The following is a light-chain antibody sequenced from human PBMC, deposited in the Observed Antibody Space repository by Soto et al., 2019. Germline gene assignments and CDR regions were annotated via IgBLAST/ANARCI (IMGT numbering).Light chain of an antibody. J-gene: IGKJ5*01. CDR2: GAS. CDR1: RSVSSGY. V-gene: IGKV3-20*01. Sequence: VLTQSPGTLSLSPGERATLSCRASRSVSSGYLAWYQQKPGQAPRLLIYGASTRATGIPDRFRGSGSGTDFTLTISRLEPEDFAVYYCQQYSSSPSITFGQGTRLEIK. CDR3: QQYSSSPSIT.